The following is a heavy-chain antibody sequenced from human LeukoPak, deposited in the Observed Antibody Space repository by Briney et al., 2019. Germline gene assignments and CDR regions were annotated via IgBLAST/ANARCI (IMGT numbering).Heavy chain of an antibody. CDR1: GYTFTSYG. D-gene: IGHD2-15*01. Sequence: ASVKVSCKASGYTFTSYGINWVRQAPGQGLEWMGWISTYNGDTNYAQKLQGRVTMTTDTSTSTAYMELRSLRSDDTAVYYCARDPSICSGGSCYLGSNYYYYMDVWGKGTTVTVSS. J-gene: IGHJ6*03. CDR3: ARDPSICSGGSCYLGSNYYYYMDV. V-gene: IGHV1-18*01. CDR2: ISTYNGDT.